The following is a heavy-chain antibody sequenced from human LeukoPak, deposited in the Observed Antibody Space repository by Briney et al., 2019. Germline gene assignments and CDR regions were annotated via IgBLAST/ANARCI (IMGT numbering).Heavy chain of an antibody. CDR2: ISGSGGST. Sequence: GGSLRLSCAASGFTFSSYAMSWVRQAPGKGLEWVSAISGSGGSTYYADSVKGRFTISRDNSKNTLYLQMNSLRAEDTAVYYCAKGAITFGGVIVRYFDYWGQGTLVTVSS. V-gene: IGHV3-23*01. CDR1: GFTFSSYA. CDR3: AKGAITFGGVIVRYFDY. J-gene: IGHJ4*02. D-gene: IGHD3-16*02.